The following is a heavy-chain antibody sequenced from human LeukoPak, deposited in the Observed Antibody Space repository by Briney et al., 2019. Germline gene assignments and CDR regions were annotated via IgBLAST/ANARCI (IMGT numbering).Heavy chain of an antibody. CDR1: GYSINSGYC. CDR2: IDHSGNT. V-gene: IGHV4-38-2*01. D-gene: IGHD3-10*01. Sequence: SETLSLTCAVSGYSINSGYCWGWIRQPPGKGLEWIGGIDHSGNTHYNPSLKNRVTISADTSKNEFSLKLSSVTATDTAVYYCARGGTMVRGVSGAFDIWGQGTMVTVSS. CDR3: ARGGTMVRGVSGAFDI. J-gene: IGHJ3*02.